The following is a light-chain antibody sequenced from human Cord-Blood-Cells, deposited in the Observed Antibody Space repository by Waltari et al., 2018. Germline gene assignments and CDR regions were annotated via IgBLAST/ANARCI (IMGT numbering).Light chain of an antibody. CDR1: QSISSW. J-gene: IGKJ3*01. V-gene: IGKV1-5*01. Sequence: DIQMTQSPSTLSASVGDRVTITCRASQSISSWLAWYQQKPGKAPKLLLYDASSLESGVPSRFSGSGSGTEFTLTISSLQPDEFATYYCQQYNSYSFTFGPGTKVDIK. CDR2: DAS. CDR3: QQYNSYSFT.